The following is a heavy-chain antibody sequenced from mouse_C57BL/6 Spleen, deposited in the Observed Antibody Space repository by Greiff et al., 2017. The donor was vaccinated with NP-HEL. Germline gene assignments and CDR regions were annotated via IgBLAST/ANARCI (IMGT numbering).Heavy chain of an antibody. CDR1: GFTFSSYT. CDR3: ARHRGYSNYGWYAMDY. Sequence: DVMLVESGGGLVKPGGSLKLSCAASGFTFSSYTMSWVRQTPEKRLEWVATISGGGGNTYYPDSVKGRFTISRDNAKNTLYLQMSSLRSEDTALYDCARHRGYSNYGWYAMDYWGQGTSVTVSS. J-gene: IGHJ4*01. CDR2: ISGGGGNT. V-gene: IGHV5-9*01. D-gene: IGHD2-5*01.